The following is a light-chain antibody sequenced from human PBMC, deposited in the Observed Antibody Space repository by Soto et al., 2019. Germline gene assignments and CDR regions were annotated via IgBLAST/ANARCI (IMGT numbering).Light chain of an antibody. V-gene: IGKV1-5*03. CDR3: QQYEAYPLT. CDR2: KAS. J-gene: IGKJ4*01. CDR1: PSINSW. Sequence: DIQLTQSPSTLSASVGDRVTITCRASPSINSWLAWYQQKPGKAPKLLVYKASSLESGVPSRFSGSGSGTEFTLTISTLQPDDFATYYCQQYEAYPLTFGGGTKVEI.